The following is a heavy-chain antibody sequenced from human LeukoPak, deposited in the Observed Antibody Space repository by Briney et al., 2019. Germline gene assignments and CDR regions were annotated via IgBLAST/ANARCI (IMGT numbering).Heavy chain of an antibody. D-gene: IGHD3-3*01. CDR2: IYFSGST. V-gene: IGHV4-39*01. CDR3: ARATYYDFWSGYQSVDWFDP. CDR1: GGSISITTYY. Sequence: SETLSLTCTVSGGSISITTYYWGWIRQPPGKGLEWIGTIYFSGSTYYNPSLKRRVTISVDTSKNQFSLTMSSVTAADTAVYYCARATYYDFWSGYQSVDWFDPWGQGTLVTVSS. J-gene: IGHJ5*02.